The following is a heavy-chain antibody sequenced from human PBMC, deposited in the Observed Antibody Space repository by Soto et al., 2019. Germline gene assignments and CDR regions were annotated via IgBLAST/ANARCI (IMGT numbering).Heavy chain of an antibody. CDR3: AKDVGIPRIVGATNDAFDI. J-gene: IGHJ3*02. V-gene: IGHV3-30*18. CDR1: GFTFSSYG. CDR2: ISYDGSNK. Sequence: QVQLVESGGGVVQPGRSLRLSCAASGFTFSSYGMHWVRQAPGKGLEWVAVISYDGSNKYYADSVKGRFTISRDNSKNXLXXRMNSLRAEETAVYYCAKDVGIPRIVGATNDAFDIWGQGTMVTVSS. D-gene: IGHD1-26*01.